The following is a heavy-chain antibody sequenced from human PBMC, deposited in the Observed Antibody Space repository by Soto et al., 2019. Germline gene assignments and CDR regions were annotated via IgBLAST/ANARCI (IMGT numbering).Heavy chain of an antibody. Sequence: QVQLVQSGAEVKKPGASVKVSCKASGYTFTSYAMHWVRQAPGQRLEWMGWINAGNGNTKYSQKFQGRVTITRDTSASTADMERSSLRSEDTAVYYCARSIVVVTAADYWGQGTLVTVSS. D-gene: IGHD2-21*02. CDR3: ARSIVVVTAADY. J-gene: IGHJ4*02. V-gene: IGHV1-3*01. CDR1: GYTFTSYA. CDR2: INAGNGNT.